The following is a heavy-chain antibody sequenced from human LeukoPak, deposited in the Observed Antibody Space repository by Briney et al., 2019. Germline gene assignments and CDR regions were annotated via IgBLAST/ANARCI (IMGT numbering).Heavy chain of an antibody. CDR3: AKSGVLAAIGEYFDY. D-gene: IGHD2-15*01. Sequence: GGSLRLSCAASGFTFSSYAMSWVRQAPGKGLEGVSVISGTGGRTYYADSVKGRFTISRDNSKNTLYLQMNSLRAEDTAVYYCAKSGVLAAIGEYFDYWGQGTLVTVSS. CDR2: ISGTGGRT. V-gene: IGHV3-23*01. J-gene: IGHJ4*02. CDR1: GFTFSSYA.